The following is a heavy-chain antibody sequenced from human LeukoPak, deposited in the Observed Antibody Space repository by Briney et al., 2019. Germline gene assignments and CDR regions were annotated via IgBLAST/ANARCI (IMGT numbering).Heavy chain of an antibody. CDR2: ISAYNGNT. CDR3: ARFGLGKHIEVAGIPFDI. D-gene: IGHD6-19*01. V-gene: IGHV1-18*01. J-gene: IGHJ3*02. Sequence: GASVKVPCKASGYTFTSYGISWVRQAPGQGLEWMGWISAYNGNTNYAQKLQGRVTMTTDTSTSTAYMELRSLRSDDTAVYYCARFGLGKHIEVAGIPFDIWGQGTMVTVSS. CDR1: GYTFTSYG.